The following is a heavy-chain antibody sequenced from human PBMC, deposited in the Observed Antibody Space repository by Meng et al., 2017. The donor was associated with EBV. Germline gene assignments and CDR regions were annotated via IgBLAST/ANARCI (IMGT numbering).Heavy chain of an antibody. Sequence: QWQRRESGPGLVTPSGTLAPTCAVSGCSSSSSTWWSWVRQPPGKGLEWIGEIYHSGSTNYNPSLKSRVTISVDKSKNQFSLKLSSVTAADTAVYYCVGTRTGTPDYWGQGTLVTVSS. CDR1: GCSSSSSTW. CDR2: IYHSGST. J-gene: IGHJ4*02. V-gene: IGHV4-4*02. CDR3: VGTRTGTPDY. D-gene: IGHD1-1*01.